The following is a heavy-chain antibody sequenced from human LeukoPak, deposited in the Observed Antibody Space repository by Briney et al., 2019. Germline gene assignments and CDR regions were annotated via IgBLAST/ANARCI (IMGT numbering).Heavy chain of an antibody. CDR1: GYTFIGYY. Sequence: ASVKVSCKASGYTFIGYYIHWVRQAPGQGLESMGWINPNIGDTNYAQKFQGRVTMTRDTSSSTAYMELSRLRSDDTAVYYCARAGHNSDSGGYDYWGQGTLVTVSS. V-gene: IGHV1-2*02. D-gene: IGHD3-22*01. CDR2: INPNIGDT. CDR3: ARAGHNSDSGGYDY. J-gene: IGHJ4*02.